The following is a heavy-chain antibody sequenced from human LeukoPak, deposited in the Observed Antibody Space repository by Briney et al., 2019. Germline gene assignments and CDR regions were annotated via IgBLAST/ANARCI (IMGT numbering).Heavy chain of an antibody. V-gene: IGHV4-59*01. CDR3: ARAYYYDRSGYRPLSVLYPRPFDY. CDR2: IYYSGST. D-gene: IGHD3-22*01. CDR1: GGSISSYY. Sequence: PSETLSLTCTVSGGSISSYYWSWIRQPPGKGLEWIGYIYYSGSTNYNPSLKSRVTISVDTSKNQFSLKLSSVTAADTAVYYCARAYYYDRSGYRPLSVLYPRPFDYWGQGTLVTVSS. J-gene: IGHJ4*02.